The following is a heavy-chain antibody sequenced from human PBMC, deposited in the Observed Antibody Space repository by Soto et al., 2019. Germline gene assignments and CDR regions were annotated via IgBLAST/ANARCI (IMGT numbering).Heavy chain of an antibody. J-gene: IGHJ5*01. Sequence: PGGSLRLSCAASGFTFSNYAMSWVRQAPGKGLEWVSAISSSGGSTYYADSVKGRFTISRDNSKNTLYLQMNSLRAEHTAVYYCASSPPPPFDCWGQGTLVTVSS. CDR2: ISSSGGST. CDR1: GFTFSNYA. V-gene: IGHV3-23*01. CDR3: ASSPPPPFDC.